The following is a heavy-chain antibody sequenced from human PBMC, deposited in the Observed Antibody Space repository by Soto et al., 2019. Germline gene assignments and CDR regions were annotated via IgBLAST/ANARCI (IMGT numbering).Heavy chain of an antibody. CDR2: TYYRSKWYN. J-gene: IGHJ6*02. V-gene: IGHV6-1*01. Sequence: PSHTLSLTCAISGYSVARNSAAWNLIRQSPSRGLEWLGRTYYRSKWYNDYAVSVKSRITINPDTSKNQFSLQLNSVTPEDTAVYYCARVGAQYSSSWYEGVYYYYGMDVWGQGTTVTVSS. D-gene: IGHD6-13*01. CDR1: GYSVARNSAA. CDR3: ARVGAQYSSSWYEGVYYYYGMDV.